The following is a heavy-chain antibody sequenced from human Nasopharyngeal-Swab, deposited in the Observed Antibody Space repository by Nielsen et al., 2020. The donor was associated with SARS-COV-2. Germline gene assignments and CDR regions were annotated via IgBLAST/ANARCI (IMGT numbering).Heavy chain of an antibody. J-gene: IGHJ4*02. CDR2: IGVAGGT. Sequence: GESLKISCAASGFTFSSNDMHWVRLPRGKGLEWVSAIGVAGGTYYPDSVKGRFTISRDNAKNSLYLQMNSLRVEDTAVYYCGRQLRLGELSLYNEFDYWGQGTLVTVSS. CDR3: GRQLRLGELSLYNEFDY. D-gene: IGHD3-16*02. CDR1: GFTFSSND. V-gene: IGHV3-13*01.